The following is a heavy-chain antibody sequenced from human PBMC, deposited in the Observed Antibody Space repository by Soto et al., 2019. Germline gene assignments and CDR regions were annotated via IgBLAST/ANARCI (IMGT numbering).Heavy chain of an antibody. CDR3: ARGIGYCSSINCYSSRRLRFDS. Sequence: QVQLQQWGAGLLKPSETLSLTCAVYGGSFSGYYWTWIRQSPEKGLECIGEVNHSGTTYYNPSLKTRVTISVHTPKNQFSLKMSSVTAADTAVYYCARGIGYCSSINCYSSRRLRFDSWSQGTLVTVSS. D-gene: IGHD2-2*01. CDR2: VNHSGTT. V-gene: IGHV4-34*01. J-gene: IGHJ4*02. CDR1: GGSFSGYY.